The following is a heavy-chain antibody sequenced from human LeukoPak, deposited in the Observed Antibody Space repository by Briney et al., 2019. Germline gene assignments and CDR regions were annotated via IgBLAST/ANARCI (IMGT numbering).Heavy chain of an antibody. D-gene: IGHD3-16*01. J-gene: IGHJ4*02. Sequence: SETLSLTCTVSGGSISSDRFYWTWVRQPAGKGLEWIGRIKSSNTNYNPSLKGRVSISLDTSTNQFSLKLSSLTAADTAVYYCARVPDWTYVPDYWGQGTLVTVSS. CDR1: GGSISSDRFY. CDR3: ARVPDWTYVPDY. V-gene: IGHV4-61*02. CDR2: IKSSNT.